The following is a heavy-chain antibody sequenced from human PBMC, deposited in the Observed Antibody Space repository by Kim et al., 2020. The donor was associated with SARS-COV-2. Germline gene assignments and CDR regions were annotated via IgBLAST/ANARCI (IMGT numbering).Heavy chain of an antibody. Sequence: GGSLRLSCAASGFIFSSYTMNWVRQAPGKGLEWVSSISSSSSYIHYADXVKGRXXISRXXAENSLYLXMNSLRAEDTAVXXXARTAGSGSYWGQGTXVTVXS. CDR2: ISSSSSYI. J-gene: IGHJ4*02. CDR1: GFIFSSYT. V-gene: IGHV3-21*01. D-gene: IGHD1-26*01. CDR3: ARTAGSGSY.